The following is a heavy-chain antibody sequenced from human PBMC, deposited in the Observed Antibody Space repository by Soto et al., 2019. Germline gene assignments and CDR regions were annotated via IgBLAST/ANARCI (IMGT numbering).Heavy chain of an antibody. CDR2: SYGDGST. CDR1: GFTVSSNY. J-gene: IGHJ6*02. D-gene: IGHD3-22*01. CDR3: ARDPYYDSSGYLASTGMDV. V-gene: IGHV3-53*04. Sequence: PGGSLRLSCAASGFTVSSNYMSCVRQAPGEGREWVSVSYGDGSTYYADSVKGRFTISRHNSKNTLYLQMNSLRAEDTAVYYCARDPYYDSSGYLASTGMDVWGQGTTVTVSS.